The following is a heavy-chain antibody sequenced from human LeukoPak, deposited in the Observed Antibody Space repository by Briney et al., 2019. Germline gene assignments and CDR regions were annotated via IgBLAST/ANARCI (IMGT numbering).Heavy chain of an antibody. CDR3: ARAGCSGGSCYSGSYYYYYMDV. CDR1: GGSISSGGYY. CDR2: IYYSGST. Sequence: SETLSLTCTVSGGSISSGGYYWSWIRQHPGKGLEWIGYIYYSGSTYYNPSLKSRVTISVDTSKNQFSLKLSSVTAADTAVYYCARAGCSGGSCYSGSYYYYYMDVWGKGTTVTVSS. J-gene: IGHJ6*03. D-gene: IGHD2-15*01. V-gene: IGHV4-31*03.